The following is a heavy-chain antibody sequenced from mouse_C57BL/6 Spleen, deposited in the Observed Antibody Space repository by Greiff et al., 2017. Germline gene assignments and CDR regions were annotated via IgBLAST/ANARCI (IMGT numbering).Heavy chain of an antibody. CDR3: ARGGGGYDYDWFAY. J-gene: IGHJ3*01. CDR1: GYTFTSYW. Sequence: QVQLQQPGAELVRPGSSVKLSCKASGYTFTSYWMHWVKQRPIQGLEWIGNIDPSDSETHYNLKFKDKATLTVDKSSSTAYMQLRSLTSEDSAVYSGARGGGGYDYDWFAYWDQGTLVTVSA. CDR2: IDPSDSET. D-gene: IGHD2-4*01. V-gene: IGHV1-52*01.